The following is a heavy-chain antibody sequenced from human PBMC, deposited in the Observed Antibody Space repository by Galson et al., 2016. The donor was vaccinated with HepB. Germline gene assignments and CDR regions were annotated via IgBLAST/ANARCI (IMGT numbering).Heavy chain of an antibody. Sequence: SLRLSCAASGFTFSNYDMSWVRQAPGRGLEWVSGISGSGASTTYADSVKCRFTISRDNSKNALQLQMNSLRAEDTAMYFCARHFSGSYLGQGTLVTVSS. D-gene: IGHD3-22*01. CDR2: ISGSGAST. V-gene: IGHV3-23*01. CDR1: GFTFSNYD. J-gene: IGHJ4*02. CDR3: ARHFSGSY.